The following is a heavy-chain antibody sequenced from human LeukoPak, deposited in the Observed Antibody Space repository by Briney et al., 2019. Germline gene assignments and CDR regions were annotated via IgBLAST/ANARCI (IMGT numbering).Heavy chain of an antibody. CDR2: INPSGGST. CDR1: GYTFTRYY. J-gene: IGHJ4*02. CDR3: ARIYGSGSHYYFDY. Sequence: ASVKVSCKASGYTFTRYYMHWVRQAPGQGLEWMGIINPSGGSTTYAQKFQGRVTMTRDTSTSTVYMELSSLKSEDTAVYYRARIYGSGSHYYFDYWGQGTLVAVSS. V-gene: IGHV1-46*01. D-gene: IGHD3-10*01.